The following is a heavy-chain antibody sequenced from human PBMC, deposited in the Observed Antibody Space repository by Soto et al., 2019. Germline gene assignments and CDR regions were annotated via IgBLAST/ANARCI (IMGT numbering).Heavy chain of an antibody. CDR2: ISSSSSYI. Sequence: GGSLRLSCAASGFTFSSYSMNWVRQAPGKGLEWVSSISSSSSYIYYADSVKSRFTISRDNAKNSLYLQMNSLRAEDTAEYYCARANNFDWLLGVTVDYWGQGTLVTVSS. V-gene: IGHV3-21*01. J-gene: IGHJ4*02. CDR1: GFTFSSYS. D-gene: IGHD3-9*01. CDR3: ARANNFDWLLGVTVDY.